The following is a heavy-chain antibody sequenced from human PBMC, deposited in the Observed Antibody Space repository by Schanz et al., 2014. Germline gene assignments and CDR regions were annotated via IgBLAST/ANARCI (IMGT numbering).Heavy chain of an antibody. CDR3: AKDPHRDYGGKPQAFDI. D-gene: IGHD4-17*01. V-gene: IGHV3-74*01. CDR1: GFTFSVYW. Sequence: EVQLVESGGGFVQPGGSLRLSCAASGFTFSVYWMHWVRQPPGEGLVWVSRTSNDGSFTTFADSVKGRFTISRDNAKNTLYLQMNSLRAEDTALYYCAKDPHRDYGGKPQAFDIWGQGTMVTVSS. CDR2: TSNDGSFT. J-gene: IGHJ3*02.